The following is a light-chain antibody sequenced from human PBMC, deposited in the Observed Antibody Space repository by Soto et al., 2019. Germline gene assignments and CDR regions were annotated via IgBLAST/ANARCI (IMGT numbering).Light chain of an antibody. CDR3: QQTLSVPRT. CDR1: QSVSSY. V-gene: IGKV3-11*01. J-gene: IGKJ1*01. CDR2: DAS. Sequence: EIVLTQSPANLSLSPGDRATLSCRASQSVSSYLAWYQQKPGQAPRLLIYDASNRATGIPARFSGSGSGTDFTLTITGLQPEDSATYYCQQTLSVPRTFGLGTKVDIK.